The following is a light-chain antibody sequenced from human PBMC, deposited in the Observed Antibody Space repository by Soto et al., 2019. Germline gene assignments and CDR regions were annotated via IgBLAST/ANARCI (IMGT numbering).Light chain of an antibody. Sequence: QSALTQPASVSGSPGQSITISCTGTSSDFGGYNFVSWYQHRPGKAPKLMIYAVSNRPSGVSNRFSGSKSGNTASLTISGLQAEDEADYYCCSYTSYSPDVFGTGTKGTVL. CDR2: AVS. CDR3: CSYTSYSPDV. CDR1: SSDFGGYNF. J-gene: IGLJ1*01. V-gene: IGLV2-14*01.